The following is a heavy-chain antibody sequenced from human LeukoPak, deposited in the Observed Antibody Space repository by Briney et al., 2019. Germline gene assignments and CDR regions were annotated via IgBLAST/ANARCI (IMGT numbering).Heavy chain of an antibody. D-gene: IGHD2-2*01. V-gene: IGHV3-30*02. CDR1: GFTFSSYG. CDR2: IRYDGSNK. J-gene: IGHJ4*02. CDR3: AKDLAYCSSTSC. Sequence: GGSLRLSCAASGFTFSSYGMHWVRQAPGKGLEWVAFIRYDGSNKYYADYVKGRFTISRDNSKNTLYLQMNSLRAEDTAVYYCAKDLAYCSSTSCWGQGTLVTVSS.